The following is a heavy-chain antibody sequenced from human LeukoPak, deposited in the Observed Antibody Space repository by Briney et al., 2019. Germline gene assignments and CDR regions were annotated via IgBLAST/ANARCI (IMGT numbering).Heavy chain of an antibody. CDR1: GGSISSSSYY. Sequence: SETPSLTCTVSGGSISSSSYYWGWIRQPPGKGLEWIGSIYYSGSTYYNPSLKSRVTISVDTSKNQFSLKLSSVTAADTAVYYCARDRKSGRYYYYYMDVWGKGTTVTVSS. V-gene: IGHV4-39*07. J-gene: IGHJ6*03. CDR3: ARDRKSGRYYYYYMDV. CDR2: IYYSGST. D-gene: IGHD3-3*01.